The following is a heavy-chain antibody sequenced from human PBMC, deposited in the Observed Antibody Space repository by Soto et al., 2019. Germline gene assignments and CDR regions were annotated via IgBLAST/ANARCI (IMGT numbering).Heavy chain of an antibody. CDR1: GFTFSSYW. CDR2: IKQDGNER. V-gene: IGHV3-7*03. Sequence: EVQVVESGGGLVQPGGSLRLSCVASGFTFSSYWMSWVRQAPGKGLEWVANIKQDGNERHYMDCVKGRFTISRDNAKNSLDLIMNSLKTEDTAMYYCARDGPLSSPTSGWFDPWGEGTLVIVSS. J-gene: IGHJ5*02. D-gene: IGHD2-2*01. CDR3: ARDGPLSSPTSGWFDP.